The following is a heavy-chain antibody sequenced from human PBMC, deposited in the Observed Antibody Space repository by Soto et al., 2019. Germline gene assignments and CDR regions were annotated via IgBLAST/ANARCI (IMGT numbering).Heavy chain of an antibody. Sequence: GGSLTLSCAASGFTFSNAWMSWVRQAPGKGLEWVGRIKTKTDGGTTDYAAPVKGRFTISRDDSKNTLYLQMNSLKTEDTAVYYCTTGVTSRGMDVWGQGTTVTVSS. V-gene: IGHV3-15*01. CDR1: GFTFSNAW. J-gene: IGHJ6*02. CDR3: TTGVTSRGMDV. CDR2: IKTKTDGGTT. D-gene: IGHD2-21*02.